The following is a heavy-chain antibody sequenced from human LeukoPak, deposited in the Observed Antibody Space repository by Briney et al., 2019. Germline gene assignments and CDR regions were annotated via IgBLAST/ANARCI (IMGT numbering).Heavy chain of an antibody. CDR1: GGSFTDYH. D-gene: IGHD1-26*01. V-gene: IGHV4-34*01. CDR3: ARDKESGSYSYGMDV. Sequence: SETLSLTCAVYGGSFTDYHWSWIRQPPGKGPEFIGEIDRRGSTSYNPSLRSRVAISVDTSKNQFSLKLTSVTAADTAVYYCARDKESGSYSYGMDVWGQGTTVTVSS. CDR2: IDRRGST. J-gene: IGHJ6*02.